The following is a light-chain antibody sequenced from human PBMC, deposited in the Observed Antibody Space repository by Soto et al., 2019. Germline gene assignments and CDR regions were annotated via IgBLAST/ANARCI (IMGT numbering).Light chain of an antibody. J-gene: IGKJ1*01. CDR2: GSS. Sequence: EIVLTQSPGTLSLSPGERATLSCRASQSISSSYLAWYQQKPDQAPRLLIYGSSSRATGIPVKFSGGGSATDFPLTISRLEPEDFSVNYCHQYGSAPAWTFGQGTKVEIK. V-gene: IGKV3-20*01. CDR3: HQYGSAPAWT. CDR1: QSISSSY.